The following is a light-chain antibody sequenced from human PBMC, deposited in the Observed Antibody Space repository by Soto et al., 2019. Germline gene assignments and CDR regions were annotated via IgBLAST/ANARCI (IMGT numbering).Light chain of an antibody. CDR3: SSYAGSNSDVV. CDR2: EVS. Sequence: QSVLTQPPSASGSPGQSVTISCTGTSSDVGGYYYVSWYQQHPGKAPKLMIYEVSKRPSGVPDRFSGSKSGNTASLTVSGLQADDEADYYCSSYAGSNSDVVFGGGTKLTVL. CDR1: SSDVGGYYY. J-gene: IGLJ2*01. V-gene: IGLV2-8*01.